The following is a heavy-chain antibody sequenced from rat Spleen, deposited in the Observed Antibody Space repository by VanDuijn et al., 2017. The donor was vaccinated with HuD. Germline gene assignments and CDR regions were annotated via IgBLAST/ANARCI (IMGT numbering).Heavy chain of an antibody. CDR1: VLTFSDSY. J-gene: IGHJ2*01. Sequence: EVQLVESDGGLVQPGRSLKLSCAASVLTFSDSYMAWVRQAPTKGLEWVATISSDGGRNFYRDSVKGRFTISRDNAKSSLYLQMDSLRSGETATYYCGRHGYNSYCDYWGQGVMVTVSS. CDR3: GRHGYNSYCDY. CDR2: ISSDGGRN. D-gene: IGHD1-9*01. V-gene: IGHV5-29*01.